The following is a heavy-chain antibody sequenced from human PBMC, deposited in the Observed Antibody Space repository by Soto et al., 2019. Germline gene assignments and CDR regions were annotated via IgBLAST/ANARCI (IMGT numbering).Heavy chain of an antibody. D-gene: IGHD4-17*01. Sequence: QVQLQESGPGLVKPSQTLSLTCTVSGGSISSGGYYWSWIRQHPGKGLEWIGYIYYSGSTYYIPSLRSRVTISVDTSKNQFSLKLSYVTAADTAVYYCARVSDGDYGEGYVDYWGQGTLVTVSS. CDR3: ARVSDGDYGEGYVDY. CDR2: IYYSGST. J-gene: IGHJ4*02. V-gene: IGHV4-31*03. CDR1: GGSISSGGYY.